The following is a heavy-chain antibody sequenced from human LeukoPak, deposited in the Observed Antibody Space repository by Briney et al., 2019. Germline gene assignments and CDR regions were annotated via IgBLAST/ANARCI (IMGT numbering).Heavy chain of an antibody. Sequence: TSETLSLTCAVSGGSISSSNWWSWVRQPPGKGLEWIGEIYHSGSTNYNPSLKSRVTISVDKSKNQFSLKLSSVTAADTAVYYCAGSTCSGGSCYSGDYFDYWGQGTLVTVSS. J-gene: IGHJ4*02. CDR2: IYHSGST. V-gene: IGHV4-4*02. D-gene: IGHD2-15*01. CDR3: AGSTCSGGSCYSGDYFDY. CDR1: GGSISSSNW.